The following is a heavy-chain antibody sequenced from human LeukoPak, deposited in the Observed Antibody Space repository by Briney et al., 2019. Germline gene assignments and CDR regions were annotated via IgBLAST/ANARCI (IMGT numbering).Heavy chain of an antibody. V-gene: IGHV3-30*02. J-gene: IGHJ4*02. CDR1: GFTFSSYG. CDR3: AKPYDSTGYYYFDY. CDR2: IRYDGSHK. D-gene: IGHD3-22*01. Sequence: GGSLRLSCAASGFTFSSYGMHWVRQAPGKGLEWMAFIRYDGSHKHYADSVKGRFTISRDNSKNTLYLQMNSLRAEDTAVYYCAKPYDSTGYYYFDYWGQGTLVTVSS.